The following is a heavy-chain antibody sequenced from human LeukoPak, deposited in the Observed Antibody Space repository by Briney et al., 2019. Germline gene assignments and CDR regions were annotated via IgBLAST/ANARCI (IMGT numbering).Heavy chain of an antibody. Sequence: GGSLRLSCAASGFTFSSYWMHWVRQAPGKGLVWVSRINSDASSTSYADSVKGRFTISRDNAKNTLYLQMNSLRAKDTAVYYCARVQGHPPNGLDVWGQGTMVTVSS. J-gene: IGHJ3*01. CDR1: GFTFSSYW. V-gene: IGHV3-74*01. CDR3: ARVQGHPPNGLDV. CDR2: INSDASST. D-gene: IGHD2-8*01.